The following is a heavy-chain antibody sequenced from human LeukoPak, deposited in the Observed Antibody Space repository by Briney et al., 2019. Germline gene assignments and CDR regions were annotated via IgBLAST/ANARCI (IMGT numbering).Heavy chain of an antibody. Sequence: PSETLSLTCAVYGGSFSGYYWSWIRQPPGKGVEWIGEINHSGSTNYNPSLKSRVTISVDTSKNQFSLKLSSVTAADTAVYYCARGGWNKFDYWGQGTLVTVSS. J-gene: IGHJ4*02. V-gene: IGHV4-34*01. D-gene: IGHD1-1*01. CDR1: GGSFSGYY. CDR3: ARGGWNKFDY. CDR2: INHSGST.